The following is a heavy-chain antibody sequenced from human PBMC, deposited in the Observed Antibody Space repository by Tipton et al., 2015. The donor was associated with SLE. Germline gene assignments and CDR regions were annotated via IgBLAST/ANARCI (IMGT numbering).Heavy chain of an antibody. Sequence: TLSLTCTVSGGSIRSDDYYWTWIRQHPGKGLEWIEHINYGGSTYYKPSPKSRLTIPVDTSKNQFSLKLSSVTAADTAVYYCARDPGAFGGAFDIWGQGTMVTVSS. CDR2: INYGGST. CDR3: ARDPGAFGGAFDI. V-gene: IGHV4-31*03. J-gene: IGHJ3*02. CDR1: GGSIRSDDYY. D-gene: IGHD1-14*01.